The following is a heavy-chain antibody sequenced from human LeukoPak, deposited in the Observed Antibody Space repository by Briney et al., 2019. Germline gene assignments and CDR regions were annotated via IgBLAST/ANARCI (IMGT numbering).Heavy chain of an antibody. CDR3: ARDAAYSGYDQSGFDI. CDR2: INPSGGST. V-gene: IGHV1-46*01. Sequence: GASVKVSCKAFGYIFTSYYMHWVRQAPGQGLEWMGIINPSGGSTKYAQRFQGRVTMTRDTSTSTVYMELSSLRSEDTAVYYCARDAAYSGYDQSGFDIWGQGTMVTVSS. D-gene: IGHD5-12*01. J-gene: IGHJ3*02. CDR1: GYIFTSYY.